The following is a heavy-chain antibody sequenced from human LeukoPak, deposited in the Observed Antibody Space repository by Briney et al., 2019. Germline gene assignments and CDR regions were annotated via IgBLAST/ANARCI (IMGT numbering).Heavy chain of an antibody. CDR3: ARSIAARQDPGY. CDR2: IYTSGST. Sequence: PAEPLSLPCTVSGGPIKNYYWNWLRQPAGKGLEGIGRIYTSGSTNYNPSRKSRVTISVDTSKYQFSLKLSSVTAADTAVYYCARSIAARQDPGYWGRGTLATVSS. D-gene: IGHD6-6*01. J-gene: IGHJ4*02. CDR1: GGPIKNYY. V-gene: IGHV4-4*07.